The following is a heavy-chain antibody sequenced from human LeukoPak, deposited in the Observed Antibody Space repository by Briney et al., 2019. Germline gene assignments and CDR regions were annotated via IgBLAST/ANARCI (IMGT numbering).Heavy chain of an antibody. CDR2: IDPSDSYT. D-gene: IGHD2-15*01. CDR3: ARLRRYCSGGSCYSNWFDP. V-gene: IGHV5-10-1*01. J-gene: IGHJ5*02. CDR1: GYSFTSYC. Sequence: GESLKISCKGSGYSFTSYCIGWVRQVPGKGLEWMGRIDPSDSYTNYSPSFQGHVTISADKSISTAYLQWSSLKASDTAMYYCARLRRYCSGGSCYSNWFDPWGQGTLVTVSS.